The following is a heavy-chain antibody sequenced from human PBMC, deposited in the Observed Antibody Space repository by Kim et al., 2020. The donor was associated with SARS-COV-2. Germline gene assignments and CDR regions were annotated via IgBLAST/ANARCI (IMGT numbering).Heavy chain of an antibody. J-gene: IGHJ6*02. V-gene: IGHV3-23*01. Sequence: ADSVKGRFTIARDNSKNTLYLQMNSLRAEDTAVYYCAKDRISHYYGMDVWGQGTTVTVSS. CDR3: AKDRISHYYGMDV.